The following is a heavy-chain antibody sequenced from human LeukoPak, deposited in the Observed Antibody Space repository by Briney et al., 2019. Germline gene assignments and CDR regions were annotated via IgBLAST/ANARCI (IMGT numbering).Heavy chain of an antibody. D-gene: IGHD3-9*01. J-gene: IGHJ4*02. CDR2: INHNAEMI. CDR3: ARDHDWAFDL. V-gene: IGHV3-48*02. CDR1: GLPFGSYV. Sequence: GGSLRLSCEGSGLPFGSYVMSWVRQAPGKGLEWIAYINHNAEMIFYPDFVKGRFTISRDNPKKSLYLQMNALRYEDTAIYYCARDHDWAFDLWGQGTLVTVSS.